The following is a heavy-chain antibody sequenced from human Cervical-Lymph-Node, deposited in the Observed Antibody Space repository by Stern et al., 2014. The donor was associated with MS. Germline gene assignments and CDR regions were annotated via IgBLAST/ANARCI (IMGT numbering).Heavy chain of an antibody. V-gene: IGHV3-11*01. J-gene: IGHJ5*02. CDR3: AFDQSLTLRYIAAGA. CDR1: GFTFSDHY. Sequence: VQLVESGGGLVKPGGSLRLSCAASGFTFSDHYMSWIRQAPGKGLEWVSYISRMGSSAYYADSVKGRFTISRDNARESMYLQMTSLRAEDPAVYSCAFDQSLTLRYIAAGAWGQGTLVIVSS. D-gene: IGHD6-13*01. CDR2: ISRMGSSA.